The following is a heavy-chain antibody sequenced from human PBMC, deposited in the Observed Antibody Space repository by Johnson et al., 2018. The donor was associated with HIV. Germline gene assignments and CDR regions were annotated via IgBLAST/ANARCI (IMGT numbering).Heavy chain of an antibody. V-gene: IGHV3-20*04. CDR3: ASPKTPTRLVRGAFDI. Sequence: VQLVESGGGVVQPGGSLRLSCAASGFTFSSYGMSWVRQAPGKGLEWVSGINWNGGSTGYADSVKGRFTISRDNAKNSLYLQMNSLRAEDTAVYYCASPKTPTRLVRGAFDICGQGTMVTVSS. CDR2: INWNGGST. J-gene: IGHJ3*02. D-gene: IGHD3-10*01. CDR1: GFTFSSYG.